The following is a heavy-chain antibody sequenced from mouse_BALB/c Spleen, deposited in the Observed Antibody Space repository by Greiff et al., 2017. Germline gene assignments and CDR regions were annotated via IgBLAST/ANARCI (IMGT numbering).Heavy chain of an antibody. CDR1: GYTFRSYW. D-gene: IGHD4-1*01. V-gene: IGHV1-9*01. CDR3: AREVGRWPFDY. CDR2: ILPGSGST. J-gene: IGHJ2*01. Sequence: QVQLQQSGAELMKPGASVKISCKATGYTFRSYWIEWVKQRPGHGLEWIGEILPGSGSTNYNEKFKGKATFTADTSSNTAYMQLRSLTSEDSAVYYGAREVGRWPFDYWGQGTTLTVSS.